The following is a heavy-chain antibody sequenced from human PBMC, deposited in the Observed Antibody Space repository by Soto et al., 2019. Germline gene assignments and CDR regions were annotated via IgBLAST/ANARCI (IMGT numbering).Heavy chain of an antibody. CDR2: INAGNGNT. V-gene: IGHV1-3*01. Sequence: QVQLVQSGAEVKKPGASVKVSCKASGYTFTSYAMHWERQAPGQRLEWMGWINAGNGNTKYSQKFQGRVTITRDTSASKAYMELSSLRSEDTAVYYCARGPGGPDGPGNYWGQGTLVTVSS. J-gene: IGHJ4*02. CDR3: ARGPGGPDGPGNY. D-gene: IGHD2-15*01. CDR1: GYTFTSYA.